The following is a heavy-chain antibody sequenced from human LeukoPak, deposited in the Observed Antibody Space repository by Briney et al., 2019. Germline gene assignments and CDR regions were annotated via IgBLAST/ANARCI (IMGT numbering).Heavy chain of an antibody. CDR2: INPNSGGT. Sequence: ASVKVSCKASGYTFTGYYMHWVRQAPGQGLEWMGSINPNSGGTNYAQKFQGRVTMTRDTSISTAYMELNRLRSDDTAVYYCARWFGSGSYDYWGQGTLVTVSS. V-gene: IGHV1-2*02. J-gene: IGHJ4*02. CDR1: GYTFTGYY. D-gene: IGHD3-10*01. CDR3: ARWFGSGSYDY.